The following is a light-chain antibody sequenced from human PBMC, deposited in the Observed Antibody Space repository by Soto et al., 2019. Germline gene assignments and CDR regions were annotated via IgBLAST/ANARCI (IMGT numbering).Light chain of an antibody. CDR2: GES. CDR1: QSLRSSY. Sequence: EVVLTQSPNTLSLSPGERATLSCWASQSLRSSYLAWYQRKPGQAPRLLMFGESRRATGMPDRFNGSGSGTDFILTISRLEPEDVAVYYCQQHGTSPYTFGQGTVLEIK. J-gene: IGKJ2*01. V-gene: IGKV3-20*01. CDR3: QQHGTSPYT.